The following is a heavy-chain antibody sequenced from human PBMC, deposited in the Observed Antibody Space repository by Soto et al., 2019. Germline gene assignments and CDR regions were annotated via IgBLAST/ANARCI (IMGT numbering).Heavy chain of an antibody. CDR1: GGSISSGGYS. CDR3: AREYSGSSSNWFDP. V-gene: IGHV4-30-2*01. J-gene: IGHJ5*02. CDR2: IYHSGST. D-gene: IGHD6-6*01. Sequence: SETLSLTCAVSGGSISSGGYSWSWIRQPPGKGLEWIGYIYHSGSTYYNPSLKSRVTISVDRSKNQFSLKLSSVTAADTAVYYCAREYSGSSSNWFDPLGQGTLVTVSS.